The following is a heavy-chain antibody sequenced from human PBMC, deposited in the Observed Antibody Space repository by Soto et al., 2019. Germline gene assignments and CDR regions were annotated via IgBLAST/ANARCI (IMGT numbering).Heavy chain of an antibody. V-gene: IGHV3-64*01. CDR3: AREPGP. CDR2: ISSNGGST. CDR1: GFTFSSYA. J-gene: IGHJ5*02. Sequence: GSLRLSCAASGFTFSSYAMHWVRQAPGKGLEYVSAISSNGGSTYYANSVKGRFTISRDNSKNTLYLQMGSLRAEDMAVYYCAREPGPWGQGTLVTVSS.